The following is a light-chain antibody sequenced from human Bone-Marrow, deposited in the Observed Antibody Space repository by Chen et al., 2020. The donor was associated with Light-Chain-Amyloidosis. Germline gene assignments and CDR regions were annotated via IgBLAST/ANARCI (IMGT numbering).Light chain of an antibody. V-gene: IGKV1-5*03. CDR1: QSISSW. CDR2: KAS. J-gene: IGKJ1*01. CDR3: QQYNSYWT. Sequence: DIQMTQSPSTLSASVGDRVTITCRASQSISSWLAWYQQKPGKAPKLLIYKASSLESGAPSRFSGSGSGTEFTLTISSLQPDDFATYYCQQYNSYWTLGQGTKVEIK.